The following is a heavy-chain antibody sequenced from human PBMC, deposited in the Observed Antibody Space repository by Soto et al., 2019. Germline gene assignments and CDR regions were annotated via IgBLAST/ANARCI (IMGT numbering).Heavy chain of an antibody. Sequence: SQTLSLTCAISGDSVSSNSAAWNRIRQSSSRGLEWLGRTYYRSKWYTGSAPSVKGRLTINPDTSKNQFSLQLTSVTPEDTAVYHCADREVHYGGQGTLVTVSS. CDR3: ADREVHY. V-gene: IGHV6-1*01. J-gene: IGHJ4*02. CDR2: TYYRSKWYT. CDR1: GDSVSSNSAA.